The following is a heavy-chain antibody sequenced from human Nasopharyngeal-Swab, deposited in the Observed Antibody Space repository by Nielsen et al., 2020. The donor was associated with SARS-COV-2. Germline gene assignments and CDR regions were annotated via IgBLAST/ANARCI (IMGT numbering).Heavy chain of an antibody. D-gene: IGHD3-10*01. J-gene: IGHJ4*02. Sequence: SETLSLTCTVSGGSISSGDYYWSWIRQPPGKGLEWIGYIYYSGSTYYNPSLKSRGKISVEKEKNKGSMKLSSVTAADTAVYYCARGHHYYGSGFQDYWGQGTLVTVSS. CDR1: GGSISSGDYY. CDR2: IYYSGST. CDR3: ARGHHYYGSGFQDY. V-gene: IGHV4-30-4*01.